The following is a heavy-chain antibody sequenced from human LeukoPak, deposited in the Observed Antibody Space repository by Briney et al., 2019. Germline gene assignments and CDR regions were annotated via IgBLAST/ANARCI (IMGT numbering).Heavy chain of an antibody. J-gene: IGHJ3*02. CDR1: GGSISSDSFY. V-gene: IGHV4-61*02. D-gene: IGHD3-22*01. CDR3: VKSMRVGDAFDI. CDR2: IQTSGST. Sequence: ASETLSLTCTVSGGSISSDSFYWSWIRQPAGKGLEWIGRIQTSGSTNYNPSLTSRVTISADTSKNQFSLKLSSVTAADTAVYYCVKSMRVGDAFDIWGQGTMVTVSS.